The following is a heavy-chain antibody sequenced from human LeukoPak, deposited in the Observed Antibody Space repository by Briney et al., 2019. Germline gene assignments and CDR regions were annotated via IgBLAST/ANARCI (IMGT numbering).Heavy chain of an antibody. Sequence: SETLSLTCTVSGGSISSSSFYWGWIRQPPGKGLEWIGSIYYRGSTYYNPSLKSRVTISVDMSENQVSLKLRSVTAADTAVYYCTEFYFDRSGYADYWGQGTLVTVSS. CDR1: GGSISSSSFY. CDR3: TEFYFDRSGYADY. CDR2: IYYRGST. V-gene: IGHV4-39*01. J-gene: IGHJ4*02. D-gene: IGHD3-22*01.